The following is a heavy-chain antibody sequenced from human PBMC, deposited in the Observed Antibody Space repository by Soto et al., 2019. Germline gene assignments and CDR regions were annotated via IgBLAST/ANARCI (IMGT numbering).Heavy chain of an antibody. V-gene: IGHV1-18*01. J-gene: IGHJ4*02. CDR1: GYTFTSYG. CDR3: ARDDMTTVTSGYYFDS. D-gene: IGHD4-4*01. Sequence: ASVKVSCKASGYTFTSYGISWVRQAPGQGLEWMGWVSAYNGNTNYAQKLQGRVTMTTDTSTSTAYMELRSLRSDDTAVYYCARDDMTTVTSGYYFDSWGQGTLVTVSS. CDR2: VSAYNGNT.